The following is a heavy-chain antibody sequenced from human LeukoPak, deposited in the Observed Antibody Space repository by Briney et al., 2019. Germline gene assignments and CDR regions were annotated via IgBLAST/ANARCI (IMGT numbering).Heavy chain of an antibody. CDR3: ARRGVGATTGGSYYFDY. CDR2: IFPGDSDA. D-gene: IGHD1-26*01. CDR1: GYRFSSYW. V-gene: IGHV5-51*01. Sequence: GESLKISCKGSGYRFSSYWIAWVRQMPGKGLEWMGIIFPGDSDARYSPSFQGQVTISADKSISTAYLQWSSLKASDTAMYYCARRGVGATTGGSYYFDYWGQGTLVTVSS. J-gene: IGHJ4*02.